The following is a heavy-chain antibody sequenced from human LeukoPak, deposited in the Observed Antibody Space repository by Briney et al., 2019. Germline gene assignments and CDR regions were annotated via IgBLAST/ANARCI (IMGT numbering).Heavy chain of an antibody. CDR3: AKLSKAGIAVAGRNY. Sequence: GGSLRLSCAASGFTFSSYAMSWVRQAPGKGLEWVSAISGSGGSTYYADSVKGRFTISRDNSKNTLYLQMNSLRAEDTAVYYCAKLSKAGIAVAGRNYWGQGILVTVSS. V-gene: IGHV3-23*01. CDR2: ISGSGGST. CDR1: GFTFSSYA. J-gene: IGHJ4*02. D-gene: IGHD6-19*01.